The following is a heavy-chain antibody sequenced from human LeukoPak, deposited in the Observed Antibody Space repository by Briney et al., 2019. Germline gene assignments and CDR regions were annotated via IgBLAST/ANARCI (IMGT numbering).Heavy chain of an antibody. CDR1: GLPFSNVW. CDR2: ISSSSSYI. V-gene: IGHV3-21*01. J-gene: IGHJ5*02. Sequence: GGSLRLSCAASGLPFSNVWMSWVRQAPGKGLEWVSSISSSSSYIYHADSVKGRFTISRDNAKNSLYLQMNSLRAEDTAVYYCARGGDNVLTSTTSWFDPWGQGTLVTVSS. D-gene: IGHD2-8*01. CDR3: ARGGDNVLTSTTSWFDP.